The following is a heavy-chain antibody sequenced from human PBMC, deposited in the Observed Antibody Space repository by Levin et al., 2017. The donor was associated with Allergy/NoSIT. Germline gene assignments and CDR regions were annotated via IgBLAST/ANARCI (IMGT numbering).Heavy chain of an antibody. Sequence: PGGSLRLSCAASGFTFSSYAMSWVRQAPGKGLEWVSAISGSGGSTYYADSVKGRFTISRDNSKNTLYLQMNSLRAEDTAVYYCATTLDNGSGSYYWGFFDYWGQGTLVTVSS. CDR3: ATTLDNGSGSYYWGFFDY. D-gene: IGHD3-10*01. J-gene: IGHJ4*02. V-gene: IGHV3-23*01. CDR2: ISGSGGST. CDR1: GFTFSSYA.